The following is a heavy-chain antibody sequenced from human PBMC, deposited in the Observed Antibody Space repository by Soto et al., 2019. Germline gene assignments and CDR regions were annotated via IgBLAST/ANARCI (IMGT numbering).Heavy chain of an antibody. V-gene: IGHV3-23*01. CDR1: GFTFSSYA. CDR2: ISGSGGDT. D-gene: IGHD2-2*02. Sequence: GGSLRLSCAASGFTFSSYAMSWVRQAPGKGLEWVSTISGSGGDTYYADSVKGRFTISRDNSKNTLYLQMISLRAEDTAVYYCAKDLVRVRGHLYLLAVWGQGTTVTVSS. CDR3: AKDLVRVRGHLYLLAV. J-gene: IGHJ6*02.